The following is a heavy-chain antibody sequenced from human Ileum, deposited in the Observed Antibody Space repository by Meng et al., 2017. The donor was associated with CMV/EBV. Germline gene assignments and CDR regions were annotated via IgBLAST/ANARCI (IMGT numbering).Heavy chain of an antibody. Sequence: GESLKISCAASGFTFSNYWMHWVRQAPGKGLEWVSIIYSDGTTYYADSVKGRFTISRDKSKNTLDLQMNSLRAEDMAVYYCAYSSSWAHFDYWGQGTLVTVSS. J-gene: IGHJ4*02. CDR2: IYSDGTT. V-gene: IGHV3-53*01. CDR3: AYSSSWAHFDY. D-gene: IGHD6-13*01. CDR1: GFTFSNYW.